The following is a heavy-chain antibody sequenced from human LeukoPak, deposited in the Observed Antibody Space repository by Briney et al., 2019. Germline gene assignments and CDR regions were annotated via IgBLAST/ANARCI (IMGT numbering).Heavy chain of an antibody. CDR2: ISSSSSYI. CDR3: ARARQQLDFDY. D-gene: IGHD6-13*01. Sequence: GGSLRLSCAASGFTFSSYSVNWVRQAPGKGLEWVSSISSSSSYIYYADSVKGRFTISRDNAKNSLYLQMNSLRAEDTAVYYCARARQQLDFDYWGQGTLVTVSS. J-gene: IGHJ4*02. V-gene: IGHV3-21*01. CDR1: GFTFSSYS.